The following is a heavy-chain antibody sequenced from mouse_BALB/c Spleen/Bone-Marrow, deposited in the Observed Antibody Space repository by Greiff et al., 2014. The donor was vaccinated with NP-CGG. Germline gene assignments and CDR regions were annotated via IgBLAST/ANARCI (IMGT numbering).Heavy chain of an antibody. J-gene: IGHJ3*01. CDR3: ARGLRAY. V-gene: IGHV1-80*01. CDR1: GYAFSTYW. Sequence: QVQLKQSGAELVRPGSSVKISCKASGYAFSTYWMNWVKQRPGQGLEWIGQIYPGDGDTNYNGKFKGKATLTADKSSGTAYMQLSSLTSEDSAIYFCARGLRAYWGQGTLVTVSA. CDR2: IYPGDGDT.